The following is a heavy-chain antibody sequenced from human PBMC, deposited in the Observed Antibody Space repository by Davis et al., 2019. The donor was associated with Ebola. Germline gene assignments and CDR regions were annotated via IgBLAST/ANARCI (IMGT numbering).Heavy chain of an antibody. Sequence: GESLKISCAASGFIFSNAWMSWVRQAPGKGLEWVGRIKSKANGETTDYAAPVKGRFTISRDDSKNTVYLEMSSLTTEDTALYYCTTAGTWYYYDASGYYLSDYWGQGTLVTVSS. D-gene: IGHD3-22*01. CDR1: GFIFSNAW. CDR3: TTAGTWYYYDASGYYLSDY. CDR2: IKSKANGETT. V-gene: IGHV3-15*01. J-gene: IGHJ4*02.